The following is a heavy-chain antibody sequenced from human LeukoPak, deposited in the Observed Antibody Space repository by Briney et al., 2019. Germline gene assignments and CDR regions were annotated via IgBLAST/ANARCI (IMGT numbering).Heavy chain of an antibody. Sequence: PGGSLRLSCAASGFTFSSYAMSWVRQAPGKGLEWVYAISGSCGSTYYADSVKGRFTISRDNSKNTLYLQMNSLRAEDTAVYYCAKEPDSSSWQYDYWGQGTLVTVSS. J-gene: IGHJ4*02. CDR3: AKEPDSSSWQYDY. CDR1: GFTFSSYA. CDR2: ISGSCGST. D-gene: IGHD6-13*01. V-gene: IGHV3-23*01.